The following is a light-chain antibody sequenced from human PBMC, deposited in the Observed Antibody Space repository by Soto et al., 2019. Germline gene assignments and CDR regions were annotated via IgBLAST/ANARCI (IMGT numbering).Light chain of an antibody. V-gene: IGKV4-1*01. CDR3: QHYFKSPVS. CDR2: WAT. Sequence: DIVMTQSPDFLAVSLGERATINCKSSQSILYNSNKKNYLAWYQQKPRQPPRLLIYWATTRESGVPERFSGNGSGKDFTLTISGLQAEDVAVYYCQHYFKSPVSFGPGTKV. CDR1: QSILYNSNKKNY. J-gene: IGKJ3*01.